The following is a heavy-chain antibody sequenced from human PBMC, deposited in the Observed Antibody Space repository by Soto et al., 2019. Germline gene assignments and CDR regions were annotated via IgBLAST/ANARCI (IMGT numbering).Heavy chain of an antibody. CDR3: ARGGYSSTWSNLLDRSGLDV. J-gene: IGHJ6*02. CDR2: IRVYNGNT. CDR1: GYNFINYG. V-gene: IGHV1-18*01. D-gene: IGHD6-13*01. Sequence: ASVKVSCKASGYNFINYGISWVRQAPGQGLEWMGWIRVYNGNTNYAQKFQGRVTITADTSTYTVYMELSGLRSGDTAVYYCARGGYSSTWSNLLDRSGLDVWGQGTTVTVSS.